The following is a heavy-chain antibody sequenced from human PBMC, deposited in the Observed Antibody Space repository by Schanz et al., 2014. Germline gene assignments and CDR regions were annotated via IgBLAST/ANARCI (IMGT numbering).Heavy chain of an antibody. D-gene: IGHD4-17*01. V-gene: IGHV1-69*02. J-gene: IGHJ5*02. Sequence: QVQLVQSGDEVKKPGASVKVSCKASGGTFSRLTFSWVRQAPGQGLEWMGRVIPILGVTHYAQKFQGRVTITADKSTTTAYMELNSLNADDTAVYYCATLDYADSVSWGQGTLVTVSS. CDR1: GGTFSRLT. CDR2: VIPILGVT. CDR3: ATLDYADSVS.